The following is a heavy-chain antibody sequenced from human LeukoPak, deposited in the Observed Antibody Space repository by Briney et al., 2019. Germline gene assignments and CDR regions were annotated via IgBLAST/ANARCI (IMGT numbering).Heavy chain of an antibody. CDR2: LSSNGGST. CDR3: VKVGCNGGSCYSDYFDY. CDR1: GFLFSSYA. V-gene: IGHV3-64D*06. D-gene: IGHD2-15*01. J-gene: IGHJ4*02. Sequence: QLGGSLRLSCSASGFLFSSYAMHWVRQAPGKGVEYVSGLSSNGGSTYYADSVKGRFTISRDNYKNTVYLQMSSLRVEDTAVYYCVKVGCNGGSCYSDYFDYWGQGSLLTVSS.